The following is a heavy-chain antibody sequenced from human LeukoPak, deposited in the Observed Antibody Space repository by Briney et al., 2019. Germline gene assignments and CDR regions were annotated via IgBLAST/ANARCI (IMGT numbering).Heavy chain of an antibody. CDR2: ISSSGSTI. D-gene: IGHD5/OR15-5a*01. J-gene: IGHJ4*02. Sequence: GGSLRLSCSASGFTFSDYYMSWIRQAPGKGLEWVSYISSSGSTIYYADSVKGRFTISRDNAKNSLYLQMNSLRAEDTAVYYCAVRLLMSTMDYWGQGTLVTVSS. V-gene: IGHV3-11*01. CDR1: GFTFSDYY. CDR3: AVRLLMSTMDY.